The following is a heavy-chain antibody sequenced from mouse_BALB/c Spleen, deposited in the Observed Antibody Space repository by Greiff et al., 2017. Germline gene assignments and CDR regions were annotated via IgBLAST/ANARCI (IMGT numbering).Heavy chain of an antibody. V-gene: IGHV1S137*01. D-gene: IGHD2-10*02. Sequence: VKLQESGAELVRPGVSVKISCKGSGYTFTDYAMHWVKQSHAKSLEWIGVISTYYGDASYNQKFKGKATMTVDKSSSTAYMELARLTSEDSAIYYCARNGPGMAMDYWGQGTSVTVSS. J-gene: IGHJ4*01. CDR3: ARNGPGMAMDY. CDR1: GYTFTDYA. CDR2: ISTYYGDA.